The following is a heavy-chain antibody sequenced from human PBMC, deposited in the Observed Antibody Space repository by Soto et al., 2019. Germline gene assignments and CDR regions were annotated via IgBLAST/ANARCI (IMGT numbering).Heavy chain of an antibody. CDR3: ARSFCRGGSCYSSLDY. CDR2: IYNSGGT. D-gene: IGHD2-15*01. CDR1: GGSVNSYD. V-gene: IGHV4-59*08. J-gene: IGHJ4*02. Sequence: SETLSLTCSVSGGSVNSYDWSWIRQPPGKELEWIGYIYNSGGTDYNPSLKSRVTISEDTSKNQFSLKLTSVTATDTAVYYCARSFCRGGSCYSSLDYWDQETLSTVDS.